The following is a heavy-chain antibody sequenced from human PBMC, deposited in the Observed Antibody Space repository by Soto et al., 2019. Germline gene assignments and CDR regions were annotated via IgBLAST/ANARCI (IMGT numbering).Heavy chain of an antibody. D-gene: IGHD2-2*01. V-gene: IGHV1-46*01. Sequence: QVQLVQSGAEVKKPGASVKVSCKASGYTLTRYCIHWVRQAPGQGLEWMGIINPNSGSTSYAQKFQDSVTLTRDTSTSTVYMELSSLRSEDTAVYYCARDIVVAPTARGWFDPWRQGTLVTVSS. CDR3: ARDIVVAPTARGWFDP. J-gene: IGHJ5*02. CDR2: INPNSGST. CDR1: GYTLTRYC.